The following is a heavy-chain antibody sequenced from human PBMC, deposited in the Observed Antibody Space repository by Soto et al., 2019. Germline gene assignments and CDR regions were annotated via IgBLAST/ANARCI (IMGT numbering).Heavy chain of an antibody. J-gene: IGHJ4*02. CDR2: ISYDGSNK. D-gene: IGHD3-16*01. CDR3: GRERGGGYFDY. Sequence: QVPLVESGGGVVQPGRSLRLSCAASGFTFSSYAMHWVRQAPGKGLEWVAVISYDGSNKYYADSVKGRFTISRDNSKNTLYLQMNSLKAEDTAVYYCGRERGGGYFDYWGQGTLVTVSS. CDR1: GFTFSSYA. V-gene: IGHV3-30-3*01.